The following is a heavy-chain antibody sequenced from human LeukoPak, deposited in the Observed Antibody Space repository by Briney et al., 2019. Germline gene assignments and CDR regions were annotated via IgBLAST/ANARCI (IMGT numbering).Heavy chain of an antibody. CDR3: ARPGYFLY. J-gene: IGHJ4*02. CDR2: IYYSGST. CDR1: GGSISSSSYY. V-gene: IGHV4-39*01. Sequence: SETLSLTCTVSGGSISSSSYYWGWIRQPPGKGLEWIGSIYYSGSTYYNPSLKSRVTISVDTSKNQFSLKLSSVTAADTAVYYCARPGYFLYCGQGTLVTVSS. D-gene: IGHD2/OR15-2a*01.